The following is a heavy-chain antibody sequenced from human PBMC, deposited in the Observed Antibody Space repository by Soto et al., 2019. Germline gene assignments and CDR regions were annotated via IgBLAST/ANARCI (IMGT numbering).Heavy chain of an antibody. J-gene: IGHJ6*02. V-gene: IGHV1-69*01. D-gene: IGHD3-22*01. Sequence: QVQLVQSGAEVKKPGSSVKVSCKASGGTFSSQALSWVRQAPGQGLEWMGGIIPFFKATNYAQKFQGRVTITADESTSTAYMDLSSLRSEDTAVYYCARDGPLNYYDSTYSYFALDVWGQGTTVTVSS. CDR1: GGTFSSQA. CDR3: ARDGPLNYYDSTYSYFALDV. CDR2: IIPFFKAT.